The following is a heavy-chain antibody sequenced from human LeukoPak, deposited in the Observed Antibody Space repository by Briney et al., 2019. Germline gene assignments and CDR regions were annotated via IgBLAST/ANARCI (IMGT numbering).Heavy chain of an antibody. J-gene: IGHJ5*02. CDR3: ARSNWFDP. V-gene: IGHV4-34*01. CDR1: GGSFSGYF. Sequence: SETLSLTCAVYGGSFSGYFWSWIRQPPGKGLEWIGEINHRGSTNYNPSLKSRVTISVDTSKNQFSLKLSSVTAADTAVYYCARSNWFDPWGQGTLVTVSS. CDR2: INHRGST.